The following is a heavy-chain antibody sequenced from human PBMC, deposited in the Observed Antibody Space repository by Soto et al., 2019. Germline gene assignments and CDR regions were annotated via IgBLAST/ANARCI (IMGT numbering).Heavy chain of an antibody. V-gene: IGHV1-3*01. CDR1: GYTFTSYA. CDR3: ATDSRGHYGMDV. CDR2: INAGNGNT. J-gene: IGHJ6*02. Sequence: ASVKVSCKASGYTFTSYAMHWVRQAPGQRLEWMGWINAGNGNTKYSQKFQGRVTITRDTSASTAYMELSSLRSEDTAVYYCATDSRGHYGMDVWGQGTTVTVSS. D-gene: IGHD3-22*01.